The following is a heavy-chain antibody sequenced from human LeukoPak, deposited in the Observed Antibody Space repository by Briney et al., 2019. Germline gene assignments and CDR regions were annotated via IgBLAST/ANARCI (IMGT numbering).Heavy chain of an antibody. D-gene: IGHD3-22*01. CDR2: ISGSGGST. Sequence: PGRSLRLSCAASGFTFSSYAMSWVRQAPGKGLEWVSAISGSGGSTYYADSVKGRFTISRGNSKNTLYLQMNSLRAEDTAVYYCAKDPTPEDSSGQIPGVDYWGQGTLVTVSS. V-gene: IGHV3-23*01. J-gene: IGHJ4*02. CDR1: GFTFSSYA. CDR3: AKDPTPEDSSGQIPGVDY.